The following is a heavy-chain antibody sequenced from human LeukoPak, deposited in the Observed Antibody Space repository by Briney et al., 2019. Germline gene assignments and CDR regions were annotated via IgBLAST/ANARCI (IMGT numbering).Heavy chain of an antibody. CDR1: GYTFNKYA. J-gene: IGHJ6*03. D-gene: IGHD4-23*01. CDR3: ARLGSGNPGYYYYYMDV. CDR2: INAGNGNT. Sequence: ASVKVSCKASGYTFNKYAMHWVRQAPGQRLEWMGWINAGNGNTEYSQKFQGRVTITADESTSTAYMGLSSLRSEDTAVYYCARLGSGNPGYYYYYMDVWGKGTTVTVSS. V-gene: IGHV1-3*01.